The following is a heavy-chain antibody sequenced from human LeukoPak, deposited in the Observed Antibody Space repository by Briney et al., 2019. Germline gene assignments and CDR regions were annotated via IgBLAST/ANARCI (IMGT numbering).Heavy chain of an antibody. J-gene: IGHJ6*03. CDR3: ARDSPMVNHYYHSSPAAYMDV. CDR1: GYTFTSYA. V-gene: IGHV7-4-1*02. D-gene: IGHD3-22*01. Sequence: ASVKVSCKASGYTFTSYAMNWVRQAPGQGLEWMGWINTNTGNPTSAQGFTGRFVFSLDTSVSTAYLQISSLKAEDTAVYYCARDSPMVNHYYHSSPAAYMDVWGKGTTVTVSS. CDR2: INTNTGNP.